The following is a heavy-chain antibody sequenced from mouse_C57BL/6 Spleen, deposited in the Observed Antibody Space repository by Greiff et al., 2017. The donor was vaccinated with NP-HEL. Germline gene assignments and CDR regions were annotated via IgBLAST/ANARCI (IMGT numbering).Heavy chain of an antibody. CDR2: ISSGGSYT. D-gene: IGHD1-1*01. CDR1: GFTFSSYG. J-gene: IGHJ2*01. CDR3: ARLRGLGSSYYFDY. Sequence: EVKLVESGGDLVKPGGSLKLSCAASGFTFSSYGMSWVRQTPDKRLEWVATISSGGSYTYYPDSVKGRFTISRDNAKNTLYLQMSSLKSEDTAMYYCARLRGLGSSYYFDYWGQGTTLTVSS. V-gene: IGHV5-6*01.